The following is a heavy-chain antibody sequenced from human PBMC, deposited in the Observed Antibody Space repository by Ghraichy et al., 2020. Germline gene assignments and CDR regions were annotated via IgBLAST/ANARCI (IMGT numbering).Heavy chain of an antibody. Sequence: GGSLRLSCAASGFTFSNYSMNWVRQAPGKGLEWISYINFTGSTTYYADSVKGRFSISRDNAKNSLYLQMNSLRDEDAAVYYCARVNYDFCSASDYYYGMDVWGKDTTVTFAS. CDR2: INFTGSTT. J-gene: IGHJ6*04. CDR3: ARVNYDFCSASDYYYGMDV. CDR1: GFTFSNYS. V-gene: IGHV3-48*02. D-gene: IGHD3-3*01.